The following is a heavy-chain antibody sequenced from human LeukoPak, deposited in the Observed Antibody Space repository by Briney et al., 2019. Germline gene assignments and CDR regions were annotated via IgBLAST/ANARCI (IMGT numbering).Heavy chain of an antibody. J-gene: IGHJ3*02. D-gene: IGHD1-26*01. CDR2: MNPNSGDT. Sequence: ASVKVSCKASGYTFNSYDINWVRQATGQGLVWMGWMNPNSGDTDYAQKFQGRVTMTWNTAISTAYMELSSLKSEDTAVYYCARGQSGSYYAFWNDAFDIWGQGTMVTVSS. CDR3: ARGQSGSYYAFWNDAFDI. CDR1: GYTFNSYD. V-gene: IGHV1-8*01.